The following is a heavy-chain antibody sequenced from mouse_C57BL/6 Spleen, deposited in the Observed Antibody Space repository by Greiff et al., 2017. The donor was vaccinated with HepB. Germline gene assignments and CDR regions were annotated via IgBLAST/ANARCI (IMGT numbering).Heavy chain of an antibody. Sequence: DVQLVESGGGLVKPGGSLKLSCAASGFTFSDYGMHWVRQAPEKGLEWVAYISSGSSTINYADTVKGRFTISRDNAKNTLFLQMTSLRSEDTAMYYCARHYHYAMDYWGQGTSVTVSS. CDR2: ISSGSSTI. V-gene: IGHV5-17*01. J-gene: IGHJ4*01. D-gene: IGHD1-1*02. CDR3: ARHYHYAMDY. CDR1: GFTFSDYG.